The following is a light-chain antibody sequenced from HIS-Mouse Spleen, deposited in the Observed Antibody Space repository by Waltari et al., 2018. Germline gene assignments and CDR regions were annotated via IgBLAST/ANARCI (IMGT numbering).Light chain of an antibody. V-gene: IGKV3-15*01. CDR2: GAS. Sequence: EIVMTQSPATLSVSPGERATLSCRTSQSVSSNLAWYQQKPGQAPRLRIYGASTRATGIPARCSGSGSGTEFTLTISSLRSEDFAVYYCQQYNNWPYPFGQGTKLEIK. CDR1: QSVSSN. J-gene: IGKJ2*01. CDR3: QQYNNWPYP.